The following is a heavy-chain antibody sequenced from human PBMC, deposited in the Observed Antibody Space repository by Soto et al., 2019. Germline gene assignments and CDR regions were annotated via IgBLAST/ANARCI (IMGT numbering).Heavy chain of an antibody. Sequence: GGSLRLSCAASGFTVSSNYMSWVRQAPGKGLEWVSVIYSGGSTYYADSVKGRFTISRDNSNNTVYLQMSSLRAEDTAVYYCARGSSSGWYGDYWGQGTLVTVSS. CDR3: ARGSSSGWYGDY. J-gene: IGHJ4*02. D-gene: IGHD6-19*01. CDR1: GFTVSSNY. V-gene: IGHV3-66*01. CDR2: IYSGGST.